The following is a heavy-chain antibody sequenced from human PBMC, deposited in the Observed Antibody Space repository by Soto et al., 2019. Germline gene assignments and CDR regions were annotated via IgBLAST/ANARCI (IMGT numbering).Heavy chain of an antibody. V-gene: IGHV4-61*01. D-gene: IGHD6-6*01. CDR1: GASVSGGYYY. J-gene: IGHJ6*02. CDR3: ARAGRRYSSSWAYYYGMDV. CDR2: IDYSGST. Sequence: SETLSLTCAVSGASVSGGYYYWSWIRQPPGKGLEWIAYIDYSGSTNYNPSLKSRVTISVDTSNNRFSLKLSSVTAADTAVYYCARAGRRYSSSWAYYYGMDVWGQGTTVTVS.